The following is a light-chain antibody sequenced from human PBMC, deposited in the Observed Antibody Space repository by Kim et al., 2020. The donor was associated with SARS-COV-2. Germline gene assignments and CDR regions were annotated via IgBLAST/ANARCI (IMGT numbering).Light chain of an antibody. CDR1: RSVSSSY. CDR2: GAS. V-gene: IGKV3-20*01. J-gene: IGKJ1*01. Sequence: FPGERATLSCRASRSVSSSYLAWYQQKPGQAPRLLIYGASSRATGIPDRFSGSGSGTDFTLTISRLEPEDFAVYYCQQYGSSPWTFGQGTKVDIK. CDR3: QQYGSSPWT.